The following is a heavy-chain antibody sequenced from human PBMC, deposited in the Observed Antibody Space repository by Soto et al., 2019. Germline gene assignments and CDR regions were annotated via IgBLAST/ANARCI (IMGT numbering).Heavy chain of an antibody. V-gene: IGHV1-8*01. J-gene: IGHJ5*01. CDR1: GHTLASYD. CDR2: VTPDSGDT. D-gene: IGHD3-16*01. CDR3: AREPFYGWFDS. Sequence: QVQLVQSGAEVRKPGASVKVSCKASGHTLASYDINWVRQATGQGLEWMGWVTPDSGDTGYAQKFQGRVTMTWDTSITPAYMELSSLRSDDTAVYSCAREPFYGWFDSWGQGTLVNVSS.